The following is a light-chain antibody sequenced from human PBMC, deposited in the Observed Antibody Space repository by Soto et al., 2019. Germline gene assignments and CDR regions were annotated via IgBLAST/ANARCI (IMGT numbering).Light chain of an antibody. CDR1: ESVSRN. CDR2: LTS. Sequence: ELVWIQTPRTRSVSGGGGDTRGCRASESVSRNLAWYQHKPGQAPRLLIYLTSNRAAGVPSRFSAWGSETDFTLTIRDLQPDDFAVYYCHQRQSWPRTFGQGTKVDIK. J-gene: IGKJ1*01. CDR3: HQRQSWPRT. V-gene: IGKV3-11*01.